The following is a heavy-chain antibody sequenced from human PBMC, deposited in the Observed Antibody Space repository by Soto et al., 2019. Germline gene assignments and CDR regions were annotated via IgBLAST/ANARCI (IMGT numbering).Heavy chain of an antibody. J-gene: IGHJ4*02. CDR3: ARACCSGGSCYFGLDY. Sequence: SETLSLTCAVSGGSISSSNWWSWVRQPPGKGLEWIGEIYHSRSTNYNPSLKSRVTISVDKSKNQFSLKLSSVTAAVTAVYYCARACCSGGSCYFGLDYWGQGTLVTVSS. CDR2: IYHSRST. CDR1: GGSISSSNW. D-gene: IGHD2-15*01. V-gene: IGHV4-4*02.